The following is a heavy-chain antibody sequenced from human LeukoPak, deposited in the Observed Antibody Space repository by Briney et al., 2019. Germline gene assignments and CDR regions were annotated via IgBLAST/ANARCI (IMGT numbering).Heavy chain of an antibody. Sequence: PGGSLRLSCAASGLTVSSNYMCWVRQAPGRGLEWVSVIHSGGSTYYADSVKGRFTISRDNSKNTLYLQMNSLRAEDTAVYYCARDSSGFPLFDYWGQGTLVTVSS. CDR3: ARDSSGFPLFDY. CDR2: IHSGGST. V-gene: IGHV3-66*01. D-gene: IGHD3-22*01. CDR1: GLTVSSNY. J-gene: IGHJ4*02.